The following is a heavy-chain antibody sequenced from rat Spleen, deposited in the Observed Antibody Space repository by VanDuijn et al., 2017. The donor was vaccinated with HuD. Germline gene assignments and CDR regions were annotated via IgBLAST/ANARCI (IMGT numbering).Heavy chain of an antibody. CDR1: GFTFSRSD. V-gene: IGHV5S23*01. J-gene: IGHJ4*01. CDR2: ISPSGGST. D-gene: IGHD1-2*01. CDR3: GKDMNYFSTYPFYLMGA. Sequence: EVQLVESGGGLVQPGRSLKFSCAASGFTFSRSDMAWVRQAPTKGLEWVASISPSGGSTYYRDSVKGRFTVSRDNAKSTLYLQMNSLRSEDTATYFCGKDMNYFSTYPFYLMGAWGQGTSVTVSS.